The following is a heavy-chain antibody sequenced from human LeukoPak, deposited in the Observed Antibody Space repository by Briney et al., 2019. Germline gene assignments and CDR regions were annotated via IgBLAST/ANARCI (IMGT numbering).Heavy chain of an antibody. V-gene: IGHV6-1*01. CDR3: ARGPGPNFFDY. CDR1: GDSVSNDSVA. D-gene: IGHD3-10*01. J-gene: IGHJ4*02. Sequence: SQTLSLTCDISGDSVSNDSVAWMWIRQTPSRCLEWLGRTYYRSKWYNDYAVSVKSRITINPDTSKNQFSLQLNSVTPEDTAVYYCARGPGPNFFDYWGQGTLVTVSS. CDR2: TYYRSKWYN.